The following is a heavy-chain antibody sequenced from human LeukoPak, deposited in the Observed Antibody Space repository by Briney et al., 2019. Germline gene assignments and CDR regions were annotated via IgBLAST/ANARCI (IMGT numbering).Heavy chain of an antibody. CDR3: AKDLYYDFWSGYYLNYFDY. V-gene: IGHV3-23*01. J-gene: IGHJ4*02. D-gene: IGHD3-3*01. Sequence: GGSLRLSCAASGFTFSSYAMSWVRQAPGKGLEWVSAISGSGGSTYYADSVKGRFTISRDNSKNTLYLQMNSLRAEDTAVYYCAKDLYYDFWSGYYLNYFDYWGQGTLVTVSS. CDR1: GFTFSSYA. CDR2: ISGSGGST.